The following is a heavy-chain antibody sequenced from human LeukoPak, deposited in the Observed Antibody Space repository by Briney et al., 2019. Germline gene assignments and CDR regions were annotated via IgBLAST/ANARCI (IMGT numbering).Heavy chain of an antibody. D-gene: IGHD2-21*01. J-gene: IGHJ3*02. V-gene: IGHV1-24*01. CDR3: VIDRDRDAFDM. CDR2: FDPEDGET. CDR1: GYTLTELS. Sequence: GASVKVSCKVSGYTLTELSMHWVRQAPGKGLERMGGFDPEDGETIYAQKFQGRVTMTEDTFTDTLYMELSSLRSEDTAVYYCVIDRDRDAFDMWGQGTMVIVSS.